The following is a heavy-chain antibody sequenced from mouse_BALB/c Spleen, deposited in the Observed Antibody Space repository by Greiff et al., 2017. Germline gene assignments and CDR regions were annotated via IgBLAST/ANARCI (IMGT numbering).Heavy chain of an antibody. CDR1: GFSLTSYG. J-gene: IGHJ4*01. V-gene: IGHV2-9*02. Sequence: VKLMESGPGLVAPSQSLSITCTVSGFSLTSYGVHWVRQPPGKGLEWLGVIWAGGSTNYNSALMSRLSISKDNSKSQVFLKMNSLQTDDTAMYYCARDYYGSRAMDYWGQGPQSPSPQ. CDR2: IWAGGST. D-gene: IGHD1-1*01. CDR3: ARDYYGSRAMDY.